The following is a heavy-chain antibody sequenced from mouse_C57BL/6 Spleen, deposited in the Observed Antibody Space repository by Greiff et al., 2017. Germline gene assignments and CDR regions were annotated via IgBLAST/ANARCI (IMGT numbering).Heavy chain of an antibody. CDR1: GFSLTSYG. D-gene: IGHD6-5*01. V-gene: IGHV2-6*01. J-gene: IGHJ3*01. CDR3: ASGYASAWFAY. Sequence: VNLVESGPGLVAPSQSLSITCTVSGFSLTSYGVDWVRQSPGKGLEWLGVIWGVGSTNYNSALKSRLSISKDNSKSQVFLKMNSLQTDDTAMYYCASGYASAWFAYWGQGTLVTVSA. CDR2: IWGVGST.